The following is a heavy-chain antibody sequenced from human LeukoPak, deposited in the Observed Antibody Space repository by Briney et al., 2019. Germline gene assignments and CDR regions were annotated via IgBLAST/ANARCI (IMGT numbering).Heavy chain of an antibody. Sequence: PGGSLRLSCAASGFTFSSYGMHWVRQAPGKGLEWVAVIWYDGSNKYYADSVKGRFTISRDNSKNTLYLQMNSLRAEDTAVYYCARGNHGNSGVFDYWGQGTLVTVSS. V-gene: IGHV3-33*01. D-gene: IGHD4-23*01. J-gene: IGHJ4*02. CDR2: IWYDGSNK. CDR3: ARGNHGNSGVFDY. CDR1: GFTFSSYG.